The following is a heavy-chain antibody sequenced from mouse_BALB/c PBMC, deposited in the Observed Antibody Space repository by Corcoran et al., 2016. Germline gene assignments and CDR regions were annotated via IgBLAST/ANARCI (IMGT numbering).Heavy chain of an antibody. J-gene: IGHJ1*01. Sequence: EVQLQQSGPELVKPGASVKMSCKASGYTFTSYVMHWVKQKPGQGLEWIGYINPYNDGTKYNEKFKGKATLTSDKSSSTAYMELSSLTSEDSAGYYCAGAQLGQYVDVWGAGTTVTVSS. CDR3: AGAQLGQYVDV. CDR2: INPYNDGT. V-gene: IGHV1S136*01. CDR1: GYTFTSYV. D-gene: IGHD4-1*02.